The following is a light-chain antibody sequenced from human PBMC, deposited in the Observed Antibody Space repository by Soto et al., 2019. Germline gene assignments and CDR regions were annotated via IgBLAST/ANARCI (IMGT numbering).Light chain of an antibody. CDR1: QGFINY. CDR3: QKCNSAPLT. Sequence: DIQMTQSPSSLSASVGDRVTITGRGSQGFINYLAWYQQKPGKVPKLLIYGASNLESGVPSRFSGSGSGTDFTLTISSLQPEDVATYYCQKCNSAPLTFGGGTKVEIK. V-gene: IGKV1-27*01. CDR2: GAS. J-gene: IGKJ4*01.